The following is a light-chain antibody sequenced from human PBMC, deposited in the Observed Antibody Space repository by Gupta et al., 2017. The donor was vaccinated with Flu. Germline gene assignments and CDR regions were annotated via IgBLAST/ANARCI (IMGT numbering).Light chain of an antibody. CDR3: QQYYGGPRT. CDR2: WAS. CDR1: QSILYSSNNKNY. Sequence: DIVMTQSPDSLAVSLGERATINCKSSQSILYSSNNKNYLAWYQQKPGQPPKLLIYWASTRESGVPDRFSGSGSGTDFTLTISSLRAEDVAVYYCQQYYGGPRTFGQGTKVEVK. V-gene: IGKV4-1*01. J-gene: IGKJ1*01.